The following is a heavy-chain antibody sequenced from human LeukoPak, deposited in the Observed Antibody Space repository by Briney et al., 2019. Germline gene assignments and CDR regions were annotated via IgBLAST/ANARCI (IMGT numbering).Heavy chain of an antibody. CDR3: ARGVVVAAYDAFDI. V-gene: IGHV3-48*04. D-gene: IGHD2-15*01. Sequence: PGGSLRLSCAASGFTFSSYGMHWVRQAPGKGLEWVSYISSSGSTIYYADSVKGRFTISRDNAKNSLYLQMNSLRAEDTAVYYCARGVVVAAYDAFDIWGQGTMVTVSS. J-gene: IGHJ3*02. CDR1: GFTFSSYG. CDR2: ISSSGSTI.